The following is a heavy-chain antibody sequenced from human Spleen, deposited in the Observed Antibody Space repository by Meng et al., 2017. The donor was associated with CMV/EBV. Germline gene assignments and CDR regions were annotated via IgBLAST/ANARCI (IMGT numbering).Heavy chain of an antibody. J-gene: IGHJ5*02. CDR3: ARDRKGGGRFDP. CDR2: INSDGSST. V-gene: IGHV3-74*01. D-gene: IGHD1-1*01. Sequence: SCAASGFTFSSYWMHWVRQAPGKGLVWVSRINSDGSSTSYADSVKGRFTISRDNAKNTLYLQMNSLRAEDTAVYYCARDRKGGGRFDPWGQGTLVTVSS. CDR1: GFTFSSYW.